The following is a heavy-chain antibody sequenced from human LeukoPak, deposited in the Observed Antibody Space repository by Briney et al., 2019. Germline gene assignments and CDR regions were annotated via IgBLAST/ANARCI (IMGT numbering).Heavy chain of an antibody. CDR3: TKDPDSDYGGYVSSSQDDF. J-gene: IGHJ4*02. D-gene: IGHD4-17*01. CDR2: VSGDSGST. CDR1: GFTIDDYT. V-gene: IGHV3-43*02. Sequence: PAGSLSLSXAASGFTIDDYTMLWVRPGPGQGLEWVSIVSGDSGSTFYAASVSGRFTMSRDNSKNSLYLQMNSLRAEDTAFYYCTKDPDSDYGGYVSSSQDDFWGQGTLVTVSS.